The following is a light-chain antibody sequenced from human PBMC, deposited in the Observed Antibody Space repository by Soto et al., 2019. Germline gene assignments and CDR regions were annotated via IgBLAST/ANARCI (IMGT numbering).Light chain of an antibody. CDR3: GTWDDGRSAAV. J-gene: IGLJ7*01. Sequence: QSVLTQPPSVSAAPGQKVTISCSGSQSNVGDNYVSWYQHLPGTAPKLLIYDNVERAAGIPDRFSASKSGTSATLGITGLQTGDEADYYCGTWDDGRSAAVFGGGTQLTV. CDR2: DNV. V-gene: IGLV1-51*01. CDR1: QSNVGDNY.